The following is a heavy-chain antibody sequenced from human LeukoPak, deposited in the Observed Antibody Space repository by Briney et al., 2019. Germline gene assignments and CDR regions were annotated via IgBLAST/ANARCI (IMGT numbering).Heavy chain of an antibody. CDR2: ISSSGSTI. D-gene: IGHD3-10*01. Sequence: PGGSLRLSXAASGFTFSSYEMNWVRQAPGKGLEWVSYISSSGSTIYYADSVKGRFTISRDNAKNSLYLQMNSLRAEDTAVYYCARSHLWFGELFSLYYFDYWGQGTLVTVSS. CDR1: GFTFSSYE. CDR3: ARSHLWFGELFSLYYFDY. J-gene: IGHJ4*02. V-gene: IGHV3-48*03.